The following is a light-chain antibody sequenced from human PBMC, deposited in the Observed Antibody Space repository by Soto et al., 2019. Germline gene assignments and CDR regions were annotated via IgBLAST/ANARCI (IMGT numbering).Light chain of an antibody. CDR3: QQYHNWPPQNT. CDR2: GAS. V-gene: IGKV3-15*01. J-gene: IGKJ2*01. CDR1: QTVASN. Sequence: EIVMTQSPATLSVSPGERASLSCRASQTVASNLACYQQKPGHAPRLLNHGASTRATGVPARFSGSVSGTEFTRTISSLQSEDFAVYYCQQYHNWPPQNTFGQWTKLQIK.